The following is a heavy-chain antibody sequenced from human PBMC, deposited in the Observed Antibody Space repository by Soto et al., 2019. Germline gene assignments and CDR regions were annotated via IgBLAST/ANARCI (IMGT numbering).Heavy chain of an antibody. CDR1: GGSVSSGSYY. V-gene: IGHV4-61*01. J-gene: IGHJ4*02. Sequence: QVQLQESGPGLVKPSETLSLTCTVSGGSVSSGSYYWSWIRQPPGQGLEWIGYIYYSGSTNYNPSPKIRVTISVYTSKNQFSLKRSSVTAADTAVYYCARNWNGSYSHNFDFWGQGTLVTVSS. CDR3: ARNWNGSYSHNFDF. D-gene: IGHD1-26*01. CDR2: IYYSGST.